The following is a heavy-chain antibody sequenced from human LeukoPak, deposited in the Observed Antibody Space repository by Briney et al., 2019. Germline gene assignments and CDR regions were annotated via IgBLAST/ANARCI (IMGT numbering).Heavy chain of an antibody. D-gene: IGHD3-16*01. CDR2: IKQDGSEK. J-gene: IGHJ4*02. Sequence: PGGSLRLSCAASGFTFSSYWMSWVRQAPGKGLEWVANIKQDGSEKYYVDSVKGRFTIPRDNAKNSLYLQMNSLRAEDTAVYYCARVGETDTFDYWGQGTLVTVSS. CDR3: ARVGETDTFDY. V-gene: IGHV3-7*01. CDR1: GFTFSSYW.